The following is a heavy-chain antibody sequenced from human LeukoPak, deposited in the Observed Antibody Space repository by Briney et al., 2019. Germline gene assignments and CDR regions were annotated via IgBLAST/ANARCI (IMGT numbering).Heavy chain of an antibody. CDR3: AKVKGPGYYDSSGGSPYFDY. Sequence: PGGSLRLSCAASGFTFSSYAMSWVRQAPGKGLEWVSAVSGSGGSTYYADSVKGRFTISRDNSKNTLYLQMNSLRAEDTAVYYCAKVKGPGYYDSSGGSPYFDYWGQGTLVTASS. V-gene: IGHV3-23*01. J-gene: IGHJ4*02. CDR1: GFTFSSYA. CDR2: VSGSGGST. D-gene: IGHD3-22*01.